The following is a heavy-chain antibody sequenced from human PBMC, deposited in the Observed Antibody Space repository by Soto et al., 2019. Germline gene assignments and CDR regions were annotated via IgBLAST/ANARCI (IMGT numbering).Heavy chain of an antibody. V-gene: IGHV4-59*01. CDR3: ARGGQAAAGKFDP. Sequence: ETLSLTCTVSGGSISSYYWSWIRQPPGKGLEWIGYIYYSGSTNYNPSLKSRVTISVDTSKNQFSLKLSSVTAADTAVYYCARGGQAAAGKFDPWGQGTLVTVSS. D-gene: IGHD6-13*01. J-gene: IGHJ5*02. CDR2: IYYSGST. CDR1: GGSISSYY.